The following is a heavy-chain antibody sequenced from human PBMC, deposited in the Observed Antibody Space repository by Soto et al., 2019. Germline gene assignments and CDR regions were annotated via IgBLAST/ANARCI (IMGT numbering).Heavy chain of an antibody. D-gene: IGHD3-3*02. CDR3: AKERINLLGVTIGWDYYGMDV. CDR1: GYIFSNYG. V-gene: IGHV1-18*01. J-gene: IGHJ6*02. Sequence: QAQLVQSGAEVKKPGASVKVSCKASGYIFSNYGISWVRQAPGQGLEWMGWISAYNGDTKYAQNFQGRVTVTTDTSTSTAYMELRSLTSDDTAVYFCAKERINLLGVTIGWDYYGMDVWGQGTTVTVSS. CDR2: ISAYNGDT.